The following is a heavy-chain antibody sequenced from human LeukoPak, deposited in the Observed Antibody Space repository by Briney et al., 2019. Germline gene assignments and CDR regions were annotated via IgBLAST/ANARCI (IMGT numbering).Heavy chain of an antibody. CDR1: GYSFTSYW. V-gene: IGHV5-51*01. J-gene: IGHJ4*02. CDR3: ASHGDYDPLYFDY. CDR2: IYPGDSDT. D-gene: IGHD4-17*01. Sequence: GESLKISCKGAGYSFTSYWIGWVRQMPGKGLEWMGIIYPGDSDTRYSPSFQGQVTISAAKSISTAYLQWSSLKASDTAMYYCASHGDYDPLYFDYWGQGTLVTVSS.